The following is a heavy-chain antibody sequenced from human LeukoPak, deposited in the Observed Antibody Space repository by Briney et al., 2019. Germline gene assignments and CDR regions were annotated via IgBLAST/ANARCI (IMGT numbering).Heavy chain of an antibody. CDR3: HPLAYTKN. V-gene: IGHV3-74*01. D-gene: IGHD2-2*02. CDR2: SKNDGAST. Sequence: GGSLRLSCAVSGFTSGFTFSTRWMHWVRQAQGKGLEWVSVSKNDGASTSYADSVKGRFTVSRDNAKNALYLQMDSLRVEDTAVYYCHPLAYTKNWGQGTLVTVSS. J-gene: IGHJ4*02. CDR1: GFTFSTRW.